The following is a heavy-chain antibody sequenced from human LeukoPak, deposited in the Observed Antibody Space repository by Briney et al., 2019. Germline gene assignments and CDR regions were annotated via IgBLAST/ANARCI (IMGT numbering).Heavy chain of an antibody. CDR3: ARNVGSVTDY. Sequence: SETLSLTCTVSGDSITSNYWNWIRQPPGKELEWIGYISYSGSTNYSPSLKSRVTMAVDTSKNQFPLKLNSVTAADTAVYYCARNVGSVTDYWGQGTLVTVSS. CDR1: GDSITSNY. D-gene: IGHD6-25*01. CDR2: ISYSGST. V-gene: IGHV4-59*01. J-gene: IGHJ4*02.